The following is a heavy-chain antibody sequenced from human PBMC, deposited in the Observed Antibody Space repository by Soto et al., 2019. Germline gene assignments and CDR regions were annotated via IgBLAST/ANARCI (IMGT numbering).Heavy chain of an antibody. Sequence: GASVKVSCKASGYTFTGYYMHWVRQAPGQGLEWMGWINPNSGGTNYAQKFQGRVTMTRDTSISTAYMELSRLRSDDTAVYYCAKLYDFWSGDDAFDIWSQGTMVTVS. CDR2: INPNSGGT. V-gene: IGHV1-2*02. D-gene: IGHD3-3*01. CDR3: AKLYDFWSGDDAFDI. J-gene: IGHJ3*02. CDR1: GYTFTGYY.